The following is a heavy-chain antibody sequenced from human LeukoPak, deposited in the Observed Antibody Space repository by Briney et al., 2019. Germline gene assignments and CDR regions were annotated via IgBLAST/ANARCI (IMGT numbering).Heavy chain of an antibody. CDR1: GFTFSSYG. V-gene: IGHV3-30*02. Sequence: GGSLRLSCAASGFTFSSYGMHWVRQAPGKGLEWVAFIRYDGSNKYYADSVKGRFTISRDNSKNTLYLQMNSLRAEDTAVYYCARSCSSTSCYYYYYGMDVWGQGTTVTVSS. CDR3: ARSCSSTSCYYYYYGMDV. CDR2: IRYDGSNK. D-gene: IGHD2-2*01. J-gene: IGHJ6*02.